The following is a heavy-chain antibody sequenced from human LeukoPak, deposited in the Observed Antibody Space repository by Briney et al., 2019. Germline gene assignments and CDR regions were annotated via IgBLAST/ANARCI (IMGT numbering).Heavy chain of an antibody. Sequence: SKTPSLTCAVYGGSFSGYYWSWIRQPPGKGLEWIGEINHSGSTNYNPFLKSRVTISVDTSKNQFSLKLSSVTAADTAVYYCARGLLFRGYWFDPWGQGTLVTVSS. CDR1: GGSFSGYY. CDR3: ARGLLFRGYWFDP. CDR2: INHSGST. D-gene: IGHD3-10*01. V-gene: IGHV4-34*01. J-gene: IGHJ5*02.